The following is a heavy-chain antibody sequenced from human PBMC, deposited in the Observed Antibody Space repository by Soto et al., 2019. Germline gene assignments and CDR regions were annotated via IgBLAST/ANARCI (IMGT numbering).Heavy chain of an antibody. D-gene: IGHD6-13*01. CDR1: GGSISSYY. Sequence: SETLSLTCAVYGGSISSYYWSWIQQPPGKGLEWIGYIYYSGSTNYNPSLKSRVTISVDTSKNQFSLKLSSVTAADTAVYYCAYGAAAGTFDYWGQGTLVTVSS. J-gene: IGHJ4*02. V-gene: IGHV4-59*08. CDR3: AYGAAAGTFDY. CDR2: IYYSGST.